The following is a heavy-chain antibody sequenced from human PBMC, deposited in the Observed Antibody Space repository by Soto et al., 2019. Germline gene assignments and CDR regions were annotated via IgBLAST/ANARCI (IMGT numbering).Heavy chain of an antibody. CDR2: IYHSGST. CDR3: ARDDHIVVVPTSLGAMDV. CDR1: GGSISSNKG. V-gene: IGHV4-4*03. J-gene: IGHJ6*04. Sequence: PETLSLTCAVYGGSISSNKGWSWVRQPPGKGLEWIGEIYHSGSTNYNPSLKSRVTISLDKSKNQFSLKLTSVTAADSAVYYCARDDHIVVVPTSLGAMDVCGKGTTVTVS. D-gene: IGHD2-2*01.